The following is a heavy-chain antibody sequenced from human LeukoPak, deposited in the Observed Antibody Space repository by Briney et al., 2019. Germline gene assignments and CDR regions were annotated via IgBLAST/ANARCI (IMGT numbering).Heavy chain of an antibody. CDR2: ISYDGSNK. CDR3: ARSLSSSSPFDY. CDR1: GFTFSSYA. V-gene: IGHV3-30-3*01. Sequence: GGSLRLSCAASGFTFSSYAMHWVRKAPGKGLEWVAVISYDGSNKYYADSVKGRFTISRDNSKNTLYLQMNSLRAEGTAVYYCARSLSSSSPFDYWGQGTLVTVSS. D-gene: IGHD6-6*01. J-gene: IGHJ4*02.